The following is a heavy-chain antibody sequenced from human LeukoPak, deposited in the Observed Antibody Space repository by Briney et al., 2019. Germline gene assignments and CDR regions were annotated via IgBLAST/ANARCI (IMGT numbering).Heavy chain of an antibody. Sequence: GGSLRLSCAASGFTFSSYAMHWVRQAPGKGLEWVAVISYDGSNKYYADSVKGRFTISRDNSKNTLYLQMNSLRAEDTAVYCCASGSTVDIVATIKGVLWDYWGQGTLVTVSS. CDR2: ISYDGSNK. V-gene: IGHV3-30*04. D-gene: IGHD5-12*01. CDR3: ASGSTVDIVATIKGVLWDY. CDR1: GFTFSSYA. J-gene: IGHJ4*02.